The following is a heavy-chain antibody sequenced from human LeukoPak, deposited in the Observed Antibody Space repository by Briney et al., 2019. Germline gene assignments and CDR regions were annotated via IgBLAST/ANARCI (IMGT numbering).Heavy chain of an antibody. V-gene: IGHV5-51*03. CDR1: GYSFTDYW. D-gene: IGHD5-18*01. J-gene: IGHJ4*02. Sequence: GESLKISCKGSGYSFTDYWIAWVRQMPGQGLEWMGLIYPRDSEIRNSPSFQGQVTISADKSISTAYLQWSSLKASDTAMYYCASTRSWHRYGYGYWGQGTLVTVSS. CDR2: IYPRDSEI. CDR3: ASTRSWHRYGYGY.